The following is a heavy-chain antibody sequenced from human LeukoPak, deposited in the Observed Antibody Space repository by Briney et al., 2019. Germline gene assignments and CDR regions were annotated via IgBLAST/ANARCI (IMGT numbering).Heavy chain of an antibody. CDR1: GGTFSSYA. J-gene: IGHJ4*02. CDR3: ARGPDYGDY. V-gene: IGHV1-69*01. CDR2: IIPIFGTA. Sequence: ASVTVSCKASGGTFSSYAISWVRQAPGQGLDWMGGIIPIFGTANYAQKFQGRVTITADESKSTAYMELSSLRSEDTAVYYCARGPDYGDYWGQGTLVTVSS.